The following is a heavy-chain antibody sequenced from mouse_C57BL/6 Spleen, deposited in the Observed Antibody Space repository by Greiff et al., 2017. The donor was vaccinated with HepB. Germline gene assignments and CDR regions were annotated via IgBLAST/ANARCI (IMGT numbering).Heavy chain of an antibody. CDR3: ARGSNWGSYYFDY. CDR2: IDPNSGGT. D-gene: IGHD4-1*01. Sequence: VQLQQSGAELVKPGASVKLSCKASGYTFTSYWMHWVKQRPGRGLEWIGRIDPNSGGTKYNEKFKSKATLTVDKPSSTAYMQLSSLTSEDSAVYYCARGSNWGSYYFDYWGQGTTLTVSS. J-gene: IGHJ2*01. CDR1: GYTFTSYW. V-gene: IGHV1-72*01.